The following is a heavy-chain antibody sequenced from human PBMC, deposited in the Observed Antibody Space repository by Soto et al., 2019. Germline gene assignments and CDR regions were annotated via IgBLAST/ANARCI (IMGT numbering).Heavy chain of an antibody. D-gene: IGHD3-22*01. CDR3: AKLKVGSGYPSPFDY. V-gene: IGHV3-23*01. CDR1: GFTFSSYA. J-gene: IGHJ4*02. CDR2: ISGSGGST. Sequence: GGSLRLSCAAPGFTFSSYAMIWVRQAPGKGLEWVSAISGSGGSTYYADSVKGRFTISRDNSKNTLYLQMNSLRAEDTAVYYCAKLKVGSGYPSPFDYWGQGTLVTVSS.